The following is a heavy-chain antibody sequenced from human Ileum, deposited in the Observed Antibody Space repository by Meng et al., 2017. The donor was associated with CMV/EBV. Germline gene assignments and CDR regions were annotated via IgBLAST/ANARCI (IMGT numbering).Heavy chain of an antibody. CDR1: GKTFTNHA. J-gene: IGHJ5*01. D-gene: IGHD2-2*01. Sequence: KASGKTFTNHAMHWVRKATGQRLEWMGWINGVNGKTKYSQKFQGRVTFSRDTSASTGYMELSSLRSEDTAVFYCAKGGASPPGNWFDSWGQGTLVTVSS. V-gene: IGHV1-3*01. CDR2: INGVNGKT. CDR3: AKGGASPPGNWFDS.